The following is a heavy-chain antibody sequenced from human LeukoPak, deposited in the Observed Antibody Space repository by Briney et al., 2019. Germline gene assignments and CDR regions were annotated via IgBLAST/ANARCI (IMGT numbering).Heavy chain of an antibody. CDR2: IYYSGST. V-gene: IGHV4-39*07. Sequence: SETLSLTCTVSGGSISSYYWGWIRQPPGKGLEWIGSIYYSGSTYYNPSLKSRVTISVDTSKNQFSLKLSSVTAADTAVYYCARGRVVILMDVWGKGTTVTVSS. CDR1: GGSISSYY. J-gene: IGHJ6*03. CDR3: ARGRVVILMDV. D-gene: IGHD3-3*01.